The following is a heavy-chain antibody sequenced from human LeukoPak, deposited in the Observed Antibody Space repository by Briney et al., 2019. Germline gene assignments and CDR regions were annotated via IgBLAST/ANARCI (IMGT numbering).Heavy chain of an antibody. D-gene: IGHD2-15*01. CDR2: ISSSGSTI. CDR1: GFTFSDYY. Sequence: GGSLRLSCAASGFTFSDYYMSWIRQAPGKGLEWVSYISSSGSTIYYADSLKGRFTISRDNAQNSLYLQMNSLRAEDTAVYYCARGSTHLCSGGSCRPRNYFDYWGQGTLVTVSS. V-gene: IGHV3-11*04. CDR3: ARGSTHLCSGGSCRPRNYFDY. J-gene: IGHJ4*02.